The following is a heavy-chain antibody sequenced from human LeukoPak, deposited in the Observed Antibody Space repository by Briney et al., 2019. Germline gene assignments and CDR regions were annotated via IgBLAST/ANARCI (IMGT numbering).Heavy chain of an antibody. J-gene: IGHJ4*02. Sequence: ASVTVSCKASGGTFSSYAISWVRQAPGQGLEWMGRIIPILGIANYAQKFQGRVTITADKSTSTAYMELSSLRSEDTAVYYCARDYSGSYYSFDYWGQGTLVTVSS. D-gene: IGHD1-26*01. V-gene: IGHV1-69*04. CDR3: ARDYSGSYYSFDY. CDR2: IIPILGIA. CDR1: GGTFSSYA.